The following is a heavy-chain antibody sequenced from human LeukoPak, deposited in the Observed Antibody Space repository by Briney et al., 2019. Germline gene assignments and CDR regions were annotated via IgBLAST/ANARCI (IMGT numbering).Heavy chain of an antibody. D-gene: IGHD3-22*01. CDR3: ARRYYYDSSGYSPPSYYFDY. Sequence: PSQTLSLTCTVSGGSISSGGYYWSWIRQHPGKGLEWIGYIYYSGSTYYNPSLKSRVTISVDTSKNQFSLKLSSGTAADTAVYYCARRYYYDSSGYSPPSYYFDYWGQGTLVTVSS. J-gene: IGHJ4*02. CDR1: GGSISSGGYY. V-gene: IGHV4-31*03. CDR2: IYYSGST.